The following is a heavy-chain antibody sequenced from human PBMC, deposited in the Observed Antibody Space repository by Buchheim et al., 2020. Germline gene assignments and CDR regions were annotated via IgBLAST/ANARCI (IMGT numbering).Heavy chain of an antibody. D-gene: IGHD6-13*01. CDR2: IYSGGST. CDR3: ARERGGSSWYYYGLDV. Sequence: EVQLVESGGGLVQPGGSLRLSCAASGFTVSSNYMSWVRQAPGKGLEWVSVIYSGGSTYQLDSVKGRFTISRDNSKNTLYLQMNSLRAEDTAVYYCARERGGSSWYYYGLDVWGQGTT. CDR1: GFTVSSNY. V-gene: IGHV3-66*01. J-gene: IGHJ6*02.